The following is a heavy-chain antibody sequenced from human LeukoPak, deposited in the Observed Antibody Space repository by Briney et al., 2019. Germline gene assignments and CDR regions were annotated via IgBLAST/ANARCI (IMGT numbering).Heavy chain of an antibody. J-gene: IGHJ4*02. Sequence: GGSLRLSCAASGFTFSSYAMSWVRQAPGKGLEWVSAISGSGGSTYYADSVKGRFTISRDNSKNTLYLQMNSLRAEDTAVYYCAEARTATLWFGELLGYWGQGTLVTVSS. V-gene: IGHV3-23*01. CDR1: GFTFSSYA. D-gene: IGHD3-10*01. CDR3: AEARTATLWFGELLGY. CDR2: ISGSGGST.